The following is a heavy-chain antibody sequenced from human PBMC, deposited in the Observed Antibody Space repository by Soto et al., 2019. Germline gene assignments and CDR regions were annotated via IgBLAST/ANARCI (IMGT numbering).Heavy chain of an antibody. Sequence: SETLSLTCAVSGGSISSGGYSWSWIRQPPGKGLEWIGYIYHSGSTYYNPSLKSRVTISVDTSKNQFSLKLSSVTAADTALYYCARRYGYSFDYWGQGTLVTVSS. CDR2: IYHSGST. D-gene: IGHD1-1*01. CDR1: GGSISSGGYS. CDR3: ARRYGYSFDY. J-gene: IGHJ4*02. V-gene: IGHV4-30-2*01.